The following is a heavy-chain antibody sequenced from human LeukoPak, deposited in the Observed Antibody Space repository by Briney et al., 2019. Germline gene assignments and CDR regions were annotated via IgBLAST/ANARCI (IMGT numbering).Heavy chain of an antibody. CDR3: ARVWYGELKVDV. Sequence: GGSLRLSCEASGFTFSNYAMSWVRQAPGKGLEWVSTIIGSGGTTYYADSVKGRLTISRDNSKNTLSLQMNSLRAEDTAVYYCARVWYGELKVDVWGQGTTVTVSS. V-gene: IGHV3-23*01. J-gene: IGHJ6*02. D-gene: IGHD3-10*01. CDR1: GFTFSNYA. CDR2: IIGSGGTT.